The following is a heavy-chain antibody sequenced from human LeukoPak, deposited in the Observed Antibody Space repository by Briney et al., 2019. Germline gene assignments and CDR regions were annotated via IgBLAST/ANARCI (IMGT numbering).Heavy chain of an antibody. CDR2: ISAYNGNT. J-gene: IGHJ2*01. CDR3: ARDTYYYDIDWYFDL. D-gene: IGHD3-22*01. Sequence: ASVKVSCKASGYTFTSYGISWVRQAPGQGLEWMGWISAYNGNTNYAQKLQGRVTMTTDTSTSTAYMELRSLRSDDTAVYYCARDTYYYDIDWYFDLWGRGTLVTVSS. CDR1: GYTFTSYG. V-gene: IGHV1-18*01.